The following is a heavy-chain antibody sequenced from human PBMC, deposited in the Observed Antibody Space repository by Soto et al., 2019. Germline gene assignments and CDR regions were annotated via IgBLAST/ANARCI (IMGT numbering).Heavy chain of an antibody. CDR1: GFTFSSYG. Sequence: SLRLSCAASGFTFSSYGMHWVRQAPGRGLEWVAVIWYDGSNKYYADSVKGRFTISRDNSKNTLYLQMNSLRAEDTAAYYCAREGYCTNGVCRYYYYGMDVWGQGTSVTVYS. CDR3: AREGYCTNGVCRYYYYGMDV. J-gene: IGHJ6*02. D-gene: IGHD2-8*01. CDR2: IWYDGSNK. V-gene: IGHV3-33*01.